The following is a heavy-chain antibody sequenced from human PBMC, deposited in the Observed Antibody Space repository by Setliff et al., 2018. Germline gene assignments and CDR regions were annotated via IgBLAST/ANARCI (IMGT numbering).Heavy chain of an antibody. CDR1: GDSISSSSYY. CDR3: ATPGRRFGVSIDY. CDR2: IYYNGST. J-gene: IGHJ4*02. Sequence: SETLSLTCTVSGDSISSSSYYWGWIRQPPGKGLEWIGCIYYNGSTYYNPSLKSRVTISVDTSKNQFSLKLTSVTAADTAVYYCATPGRRFGVSIDYWGQGTLVTVSS. V-gene: IGHV4-39*01. D-gene: IGHD3-10*01.